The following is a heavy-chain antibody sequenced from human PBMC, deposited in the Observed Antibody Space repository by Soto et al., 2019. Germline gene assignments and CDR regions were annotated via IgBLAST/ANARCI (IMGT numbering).Heavy chain of an antibody. CDR1: CASISTYY. CDR2: IDNSGST. V-gene: IGHV4-59*08. D-gene: IGHD2-2*03. J-gene: IGHJ6*02. CDR3: ARLNGYCVGTSCHGYYGMDV. Sequence: SETLSLTCTVSCASISTYYWSWIRQPPGKGLEWIGYIDNSGSTNYNPSLESRVTISVDTSKNQLSLRLSSVTAADTAVYYCARLNGYCVGTSCHGYYGMDVWGQGTTVTVSS.